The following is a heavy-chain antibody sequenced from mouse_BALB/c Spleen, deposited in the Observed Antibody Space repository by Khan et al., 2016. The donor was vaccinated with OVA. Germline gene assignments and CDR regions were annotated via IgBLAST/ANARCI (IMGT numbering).Heavy chain of an antibody. Sequence: EVQLQQSGPELVKPGASVKISCKASGYSFTGYFIHWVMQSHGKSLEWIGRINPHIGETFYNQKFRGKATLTVDESSSTAHIELRSLASEDSAVYFCARIYGSDFDYWGQGTTLTVSS. V-gene: IGHV1-20*02. D-gene: IGHD1-1*01. CDR1: GYSFTGYF. CDR3: ARIYGSDFDY. CDR2: INPHIGET. J-gene: IGHJ2*01.